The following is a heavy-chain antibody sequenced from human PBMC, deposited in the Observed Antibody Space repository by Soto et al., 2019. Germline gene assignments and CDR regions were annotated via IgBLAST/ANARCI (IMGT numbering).Heavy chain of an antibody. D-gene: IGHD4-17*01. CDR3: ATTTVVTRIDY. Sequence: SETLSLTCAVYGGSFSGYYWSWIRQPPGKGLEWIGEINHSGSTNYNPSLKSRVTISVDTSKNQFSLKLSSVTAADTAVYYCATTTVVTRIDYWGQGTLVTSPQ. J-gene: IGHJ4*02. CDR1: GGSFSGYY. CDR2: INHSGST. V-gene: IGHV4-34*01.